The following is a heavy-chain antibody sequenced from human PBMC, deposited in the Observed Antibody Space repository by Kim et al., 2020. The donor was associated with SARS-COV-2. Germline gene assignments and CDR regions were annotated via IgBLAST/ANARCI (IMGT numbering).Heavy chain of an antibody. CDR3: AKQGYIFELNNYYGMDL. J-gene: IGHJ6*02. Sequence: LKGPFTVSRDYSKNTLYLQMNSRTAEDTAVYYCAKQGYIFELNNYYGMDLWGQGTTVTVSS. D-gene: IGHD5-12*01. V-gene: IGHV3-30*02.